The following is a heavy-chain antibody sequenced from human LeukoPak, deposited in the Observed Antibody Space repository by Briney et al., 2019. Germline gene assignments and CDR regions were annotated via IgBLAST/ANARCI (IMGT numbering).Heavy chain of an antibody. CDR2: INTNTGNP. J-gene: IGHJ4*02. CDR1: GYTFTTYA. Sequence: ASVKVSCKASGYTFTTYAINWVRQAPGQGLEWMGWINTNTGNPTYVQGFTGRFVFSLDTSVSTAYLQISSLKAEDTAVYYCARAGGLSYYYERNPQFDYWGQGTLVTVSS. CDR3: ARAGGLSYYYERNPQFDY. V-gene: IGHV7-4-1*02. D-gene: IGHD3-22*01.